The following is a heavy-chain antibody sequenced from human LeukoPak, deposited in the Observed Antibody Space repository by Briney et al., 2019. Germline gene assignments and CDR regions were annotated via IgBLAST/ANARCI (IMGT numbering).Heavy chain of an antibody. Sequence: GGSLRLSCAASGFTFSSYAMSWVRQAPGKGLEWVSAISGSGGSTYYADSVKGRFTISRDNSKSTLYLQMNSLRAEDTAVYYCAKTSQYAYYFDYWGQGTLVTVSS. CDR2: ISGSGGST. J-gene: IGHJ4*02. CDR1: GFTFSSYA. V-gene: IGHV3-23*01. CDR3: AKTSQYAYYFDY.